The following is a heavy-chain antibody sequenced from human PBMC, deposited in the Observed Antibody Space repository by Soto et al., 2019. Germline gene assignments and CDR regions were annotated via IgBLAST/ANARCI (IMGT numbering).Heavy chain of an antibody. J-gene: IGHJ4*02. CDR3: AYRLYAGWLTGSYYDY. V-gene: IGHV2-5*02. CDR1: GFSLSTSGAG. D-gene: IGHD7-27*01. Sequence: QITLKESGPTLVKPTQTLTLTCTFSGFSLSTSGAGVGWIRQPPPKALEWLAVVYWDDNKRYSPSLKSRLTITKDTSKNQVVLKMTNMDPVDTATYYSAYRLYAGWLTGSYYDYWGPGTLVTVSS. CDR2: VYWDDNK.